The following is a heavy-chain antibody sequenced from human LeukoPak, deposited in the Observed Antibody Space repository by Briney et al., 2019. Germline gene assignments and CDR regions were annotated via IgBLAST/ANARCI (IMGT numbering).Heavy chain of an antibody. CDR1: GFSVSSFG. CDR3: AQGFSSGWYPY. J-gene: IGHJ4*02. D-gene: IGHD6-19*01. V-gene: IGHV3-23*01. Sequence: GGSLRLSCAVSGFSVSSFGMSWVRQAPGKGLEWVSAISLNGETTWYADSVKGRFTISRDNSKNTLYLQLTSLRAEDTAVYYCAQGFSSGWYPYWGQGSLVSVSS. CDR2: ISLNGETT.